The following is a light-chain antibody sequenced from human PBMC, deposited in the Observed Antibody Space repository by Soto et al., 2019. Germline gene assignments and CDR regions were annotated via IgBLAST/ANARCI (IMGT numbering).Light chain of an antibody. J-gene: IGLJ1*01. CDR3: QAWDSSLYV. CDR1: KLGDKY. V-gene: IGLV3-1*01. Sequence: SYELTQPPSVSVSPGQTASITCSGDKLGDKYACWYQQKPGQSPVLVIYQDSERPSGIPERFSGSNSGNTATLTISGTQAMDEADYYCQAWDSSLYVFGTGTKLTVL. CDR2: QDS.